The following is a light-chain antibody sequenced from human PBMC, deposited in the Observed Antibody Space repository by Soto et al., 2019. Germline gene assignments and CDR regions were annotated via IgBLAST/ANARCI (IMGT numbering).Light chain of an antibody. J-gene: IGKJ1*01. V-gene: IGKV1-39*01. CDR1: QTINNY. CDR3: QQSYSIPWT. Sequence: DIQMTQSPSSLSASVVYRVSIALRASQTINNYLNWYQHKPGKAPKFLIYAASSLQSGVPSRFSGSASGTDFTLTIDSLQPEDFATYYCQQSYSIPWTFGQGTKVDIK. CDR2: AAS.